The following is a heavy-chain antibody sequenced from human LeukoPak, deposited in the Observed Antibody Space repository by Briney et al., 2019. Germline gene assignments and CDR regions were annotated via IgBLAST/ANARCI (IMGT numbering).Heavy chain of an antibody. CDR2: INTNTGNP. CDR1: GYTFTSYA. D-gene: IGHD4-23*01. V-gene: IGHV7-4-1*02. J-gene: IGHJ6*02. Sequence: ASVKVSCKASGYTFTSYAMNWVRQAPGQWLEWMGWINTNTGNPTYAQGFTGRFVFSLDTSVSTAYLQISSLKAEDTAVYYCARGIKRPHYGGPQEYYGMDVWGQGTTVTVSS. CDR3: ARGIKRPHYGGPQEYYGMDV.